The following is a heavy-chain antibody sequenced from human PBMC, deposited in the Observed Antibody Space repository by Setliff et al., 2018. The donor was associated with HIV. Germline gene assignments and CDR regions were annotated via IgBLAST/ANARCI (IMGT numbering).Heavy chain of an antibody. V-gene: IGHV4-59*01. D-gene: IGHD6-13*01. CDR1: GGSISSYY. CDR3: ARATFSSSWYPFDGFDI. CDR2: IYYSGTP. J-gene: IGHJ3*02. Sequence: PSETLSLTCTVSGGSISSYYWSWIRQSPGKGLEWIGYIYYSGTPNYNPSLKSRVTILVDRSKNQFSLNLSSVTAADTAVYYWARATFSSSWYPFDGFDIWGQGTMVTVSS.